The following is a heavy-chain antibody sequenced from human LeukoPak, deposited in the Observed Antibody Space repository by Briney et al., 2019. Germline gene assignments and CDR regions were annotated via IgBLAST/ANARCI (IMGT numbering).Heavy chain of an antibody. CDR3: AKGSIVATTNFDY. CDR2: FGGRNSNT. Sequence: GGSLRLSCAASGFTFSTYAMSWVRQAPGKGLEWVSTFGGRNSNTYHSDSVKGRFTISRDNSKNTLYLQMNSLRAEDTAVYYCAKGSIVATTNFDYWGQGTLATVSS. D-gene: IGHD5-12*01. V-gene: IGHV3-23*01. J-gene: IGHJ4*02. CDR1: GFTFSTYA.